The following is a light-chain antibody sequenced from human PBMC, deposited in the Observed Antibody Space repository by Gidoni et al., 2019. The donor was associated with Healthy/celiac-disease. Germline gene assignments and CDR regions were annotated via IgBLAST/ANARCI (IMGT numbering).Light chain of an antibody. V-gene: IGKV1-6*01. Sequence: LLLPQSPSSLSASVGDRVTISCRASQGVRSDLVWYQQKPGKAPKLLIYAASSLQSGVPSRFSGSGSGTDFTLTISSLQPEDFATYYCLQDYNCPRTFGQGTKVEIK. CDR3: LQDYNCPRT. J-gene: IGKJ1*01. CDR1: QGVRSD. CDR2: AAS.